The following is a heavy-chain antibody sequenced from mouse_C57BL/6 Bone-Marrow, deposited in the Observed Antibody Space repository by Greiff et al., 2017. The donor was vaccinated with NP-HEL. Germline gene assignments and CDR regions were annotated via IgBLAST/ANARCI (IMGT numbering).Heavy chain of an antibody. D-gene: IGHD3-2*02. CDR3: ARDASSGPAWFAY. CDR2: ISDGGSYT. Sequence: EVNVVESGGGLVKPGGSLKLSCAASGFTFRSYAMSWVRQTPEKRLEWVATISDGGSYTYYPDNVKGRFTISRDNAKNNLYLQMSQLKSEDTAMYYCARDASSGPAWFAYWGKGTTLTVSS. V-gene: IGHV5-4*01. CDR1: GFTFRSYA. J-gene: IGHJ2*01.